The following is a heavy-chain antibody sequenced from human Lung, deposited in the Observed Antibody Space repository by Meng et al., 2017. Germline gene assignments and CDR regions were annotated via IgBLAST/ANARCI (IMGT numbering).Heavy chain of an antibody. CDR1: GGSFSDYY. J-gene: IGHJ4*02. V-gene: IGHV4-34*04. CDR2: INHSGST. Sequence: QVQLRQWGAGLLEPVETPAPTCVVAGGSFSDYYWSWIRQPPGKGLEWIGEINHSGSTNHNPSLESRATISVDTSQNNLSLKLSSVTAADSAVYYCARGPTTMAHDFDYWGQGTLVTVSS. D-gene: IGHD4-11*01. CDR3: ARGPTTMAHDFDY.